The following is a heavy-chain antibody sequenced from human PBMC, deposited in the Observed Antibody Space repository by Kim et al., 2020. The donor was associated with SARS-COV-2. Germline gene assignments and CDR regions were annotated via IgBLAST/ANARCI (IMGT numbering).Heavy chain of an antibody. CDR3: VNYNRGSRSYSFDY. Sequence: NPSLKSRVTLSADTSKNQFSLKLTSVTAADTAVYYCVNYNRGSRSYSFDYWGQGILVTV. J-gene: IGHJ4*02. V-gene: IGHV4-4*09. D-gene: IGHD3-10*01.